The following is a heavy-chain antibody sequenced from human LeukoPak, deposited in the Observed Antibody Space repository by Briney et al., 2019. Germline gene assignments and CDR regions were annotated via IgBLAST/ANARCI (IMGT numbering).Heavy chain of an antibody. V-gene: IGHV3-30*01. CDR3: ARDIVVVPAALDY. D-gene: IGHD2-2*01. CDR2: ISYDGSNK. CDR1: GFTFGSYA. J-gene: IGHJ4*02. Sequence: GGSLRLSCAASGFTFGSYAMHWVRQAPGKGLEWVAVISYDGSNKYYADSVKGRFTISRDNSKNTLYLQMNSLRAEDTAVYYCARDIVVVPAALDYWGQGTLVTVSS.